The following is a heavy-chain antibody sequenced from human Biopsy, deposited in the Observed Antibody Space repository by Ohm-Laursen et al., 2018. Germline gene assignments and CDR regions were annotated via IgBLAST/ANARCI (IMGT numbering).Heavy chain of an antibody. CDR2: IYNSETT. V-gene: IGHV4-39*01. J-gene: IGHJ5*02. CDR1: GDSISTSTTYY. CDR3: ARHPTGFWFDP. Sequence: SETLSLTCPVSGDSISTSTTYYWAWLRQPPGKGLEWIGSIYNSETTFYNPSLKSRVAISVDTSTNQFSLKVSSVTAADTALYYCARHPTGFWFDPWGQGTLVTVSS.